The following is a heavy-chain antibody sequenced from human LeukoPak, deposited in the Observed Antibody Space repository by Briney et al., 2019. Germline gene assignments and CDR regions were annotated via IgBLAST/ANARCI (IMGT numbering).Heavy chain of an antibody. D-gene: IGHD3-10*01. J-gene: IGHJ6*02. CDR1: GFTFSSYA. CDR2: ISGSGGST. V-gene: IGHV3-23*01. CDR3: AKEKAGFGELIALGLDV. Sequence: PGGSLRLSCAASGFTFSSYAMSWVRQAPGKGLEWVSAISGSGGSTYYADSVKGRFTISRDNSKNTLYLQMNSLRAEDTAVYYCAKEKAGFGELIALGLDVWGQGTTVIVS.